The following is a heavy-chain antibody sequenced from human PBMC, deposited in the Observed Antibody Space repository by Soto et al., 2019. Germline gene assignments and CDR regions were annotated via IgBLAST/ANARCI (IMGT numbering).Heavy chain of an antibody. J-gene: IGHJ4*02. CDR1: GFSFTSAW. V-gene: IGHV3-15*07. Sequence: EVQLVESGGGLVKPGGSLRLSCAASGFSFTSAWMNWVRQIPGKGLEWVGRIKTNIDGGATDDSAPVKGRLTIARDHSKDTAYLQMNSLKTEDTAAYYSTTGRGGMAYAPGAYWGQGALVTVSS. CDR2: IKTNIDGGAT. CDR3: TTGRGGMAYAPGAY. D-gene: IGHD1-1*01.